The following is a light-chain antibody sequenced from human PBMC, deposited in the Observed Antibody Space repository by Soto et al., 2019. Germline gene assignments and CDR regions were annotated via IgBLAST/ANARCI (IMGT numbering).Light chain of an antibody. V-gene: IGKV1-8*01. CDR2: AAS. CDR1: QGISSY. Sequence: AIRMTQSPSSLSASTGDRVTITCRASQGISSYSAWYQQKPGKAPKLLIYAASTLQSGVPSRFSGSGSRTDFTLTISRLQYEYFATYYCQQYYSYPQTFGQGTKLEIK. J-gene: IGKJ2*01. CDR3: QQYYSYPQT.